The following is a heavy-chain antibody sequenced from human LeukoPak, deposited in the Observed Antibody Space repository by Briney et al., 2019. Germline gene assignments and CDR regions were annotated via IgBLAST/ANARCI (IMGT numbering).Heavy chain of an antibody. Sequence: QPGRSLRLSCAASGFTFSSYGMHWVRQAPGKGLEWVAVISHDETYKYCADSLKGRFTISRDNSKNTLYLQMNSLRVEDTAVYYCARDVTVTTDNSLDPWGQGTLVTVSS. D-gene: IGHD4-17*01. V-gene: IGHV3-30*03. CDR2: ISHDETYK. CDR3: ARDVTVTTDNSLDP. J-gene: IGHJ5*02. CDR1: GFTFSSYG.